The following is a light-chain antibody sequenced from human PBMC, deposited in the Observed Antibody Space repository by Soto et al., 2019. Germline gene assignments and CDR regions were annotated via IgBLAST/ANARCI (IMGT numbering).Light chain of an antibody. Sequence: DIVMTQSPLSLPVTPGEPASISCRSSQSLLHSYGYNYLDWYLQKPGQSPQLLIYLGSNRASGVTDRLSGSGSGTDFTLKISRVEAEDVGVYYCMQDLQTPWTFGQGTKVEIK. J-gene: IGKJ1*01. CDR2: LGS. CDR1: QSLLHSYGYNY. CDR3: MQDLQTPWT. V-gene: IGKV2-28*01.